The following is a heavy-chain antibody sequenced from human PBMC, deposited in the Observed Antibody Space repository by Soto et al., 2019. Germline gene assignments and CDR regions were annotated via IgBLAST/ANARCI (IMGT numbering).Heavy chain of an antibody. J-gene: IGHJ4*02. V-gene: IGHV3-7*01. D-gene: IGHD5-12*01. Sequence: GGSLRLSCVASGFTLSGYWMTWVRQAPGKGLEWVAKISEDGSEKYYVDSVRGRFTISRDNAKNSLYLQMNSLRAEDTAVYYCARARGFGPYWGQGTLVTVSS. CDR1: GFTLSGYW. CDR2: ISEDGSEK. CDR3: ARARGFGPY.